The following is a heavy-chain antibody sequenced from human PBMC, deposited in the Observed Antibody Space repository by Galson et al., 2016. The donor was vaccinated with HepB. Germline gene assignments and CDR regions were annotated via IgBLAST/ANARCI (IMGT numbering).Heavy chain of an antibody. CDR2: IIPIFGTA. V-gene: IGHV1-69*13. D-gene: IGHD4-17*01. CDR1: GGTFSSYA. J-gene: IGHJ3*02. CDR3: ARTDDYVDYPWAFDI. Sequence: SVKVSCKASGGTFSSYAISWVRQAPGQGLELMGGIIPIFGTAHYAQKFQGRVTIIADESTSTAYMELSSLRSEDTAVYYCARTDDYVDYPWAFDIWGQGTMVTVSS.